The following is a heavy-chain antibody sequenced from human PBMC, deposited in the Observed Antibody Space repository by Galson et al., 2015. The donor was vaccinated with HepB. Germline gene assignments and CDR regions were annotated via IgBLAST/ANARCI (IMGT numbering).Heavy chain of an antibody. J-gene: IGHJ4*02. D-gene: IGHD6-19*01. CDR1: GFTFSSYG. Sequence: SLRLSCAASGFTFSSYGMHWVRQAPGKGLEWVAVISYDGSNKYYADSVKGRFTISRDNSKNTLYLQMNSLRAEDTAVYYCAKETTLAVAGYGAFDYWGQGTLVTVSS. CDR2: ISYDGSNK. CDR3: AKETTLAVAGYGAFDY. V-gene: IGHV3-30*18.